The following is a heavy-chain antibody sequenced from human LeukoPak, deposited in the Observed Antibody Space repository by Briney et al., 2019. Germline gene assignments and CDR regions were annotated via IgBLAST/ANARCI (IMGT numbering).Heavy chain of an antibody. CDR2: IYYSGST. D-gene: IGHD6-19*01. V-gene: IGHV4-59*01. Sequence: SETLSLTCTASGGSISSYYWSWIRQPPGKGLEWIGYIYYSGSTNYNPSLKSRVTISVDTSKNQFSLKLSSVTAADTAVYYCARSSTGYSSFDYWGQGTLVTVSS. CDR1: GGSISSYY. J-gene: IGHJ4*02. CDR3: ARSSTGYSSFDY.